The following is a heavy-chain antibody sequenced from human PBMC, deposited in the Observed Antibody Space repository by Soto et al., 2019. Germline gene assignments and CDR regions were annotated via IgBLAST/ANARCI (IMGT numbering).Heavy chain of an antibody. CDR1: GGSISSSNW. CDR2: IYHSGST. V-gene: IGHV4-4*02. J-gene: IGHJ4*02. CDR3: ARAAMGGSSWPFDY. D-gene: IGHD6-13*01. Sequence: SETLSLTCSVSGGSISSSNWWSWVRQPPGRGLEWIGEIYHSGSTNYNPSLKSRVTISVDKSKNQFSLKLSSVTAADTAVYYCARAAMGGSSWPFDYWGQGTLVTVSS.